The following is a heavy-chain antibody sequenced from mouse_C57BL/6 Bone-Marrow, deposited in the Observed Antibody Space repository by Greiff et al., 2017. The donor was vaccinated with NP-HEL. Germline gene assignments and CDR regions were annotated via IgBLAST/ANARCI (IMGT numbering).Heavy chain of an antibody. CDR2: INPSNGGT. CDR3: ARVTTVVARYFDV. D-gene: IGHD1-1*01. Sequence: VKLQQPGTELVKPGASVKLSCKASGYTFTSYWMHWVKQRPGQGLEWIGNINPSNGGTNYNEKFKSKATLTVDKSSSTAYMQLSSLTSEDSAVYYCARVTTVVARYFDVWGTGTTVTVSS. J-gene: IGHJ1*03. CDR1: GYTFTSYW. V-gene: IGHV1-53*01.